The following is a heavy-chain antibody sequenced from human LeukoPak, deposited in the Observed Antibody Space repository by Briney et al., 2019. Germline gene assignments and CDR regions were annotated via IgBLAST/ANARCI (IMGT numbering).Heavy chain of an antibody. J-gene: IGHJ4*02. D-gene: IGHD6-19*01. V-gene: IGHV1-2*02. Sequence: ASVKVSCKASGYTFTGWFVHWVRQALGQGLEWMGWINPNNGDTDYAQKFQGRVTMTRDTSINTAYMELSSLRSDDTALYYCARGRAFMAVAGTLFEYWGQGTLVTVSS. CDR3: ARGRAFMAVAGTLFEY. CDR1: GYTFTGWF. CDR2: INPNNGDT.